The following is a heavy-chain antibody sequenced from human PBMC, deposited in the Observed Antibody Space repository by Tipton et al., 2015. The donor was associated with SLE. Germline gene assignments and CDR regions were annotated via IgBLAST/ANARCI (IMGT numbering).Heavy chain of an antibody. D-gene: IGHD2-8*01. CDR2: VSYSGRT. CDR1: GGSISTYY. V-gene: IGHV4-59*01. CDR3: ARYNGGGSVDY. J-gene: IGHJ4*02. Sequence: TLSLTCTVSGGSISTYYWSWIRQPPGKGLEWIAYVSYSGRTSFNPSLKRRVTISADTSKNQFSLNLSSVSAADTAIYYCARYNGGGSVDYWGQGILVTVSP.